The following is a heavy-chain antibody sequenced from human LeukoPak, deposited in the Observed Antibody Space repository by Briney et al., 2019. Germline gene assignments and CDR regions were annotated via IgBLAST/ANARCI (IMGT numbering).Heavy chain of an antibody. Sequence: GGSLRLSCAASGFTFSSYWMSWVRQAPGKGLEWVANIKQDGSEKYYVDSVKGRFTISRDNAKNSLYLQMNSLRADDTAVYYCASFWGQWLVPPDYWGQGTLVTVSS. CDR3: ASFWGQWLVPPDY. V-gene: IGHV3-7*03. CDR1: GFTFSSYW. D-gene: IGHD6-19*01. CDR2: IKQDGSEK. J-gene: IGHJ4*02.